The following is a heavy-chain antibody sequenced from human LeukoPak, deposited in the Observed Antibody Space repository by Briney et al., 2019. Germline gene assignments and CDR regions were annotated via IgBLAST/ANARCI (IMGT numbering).Heavy chain of an antibody. CDR1: GFTFSGYA. V-gene: IGHV3-30*04. CDR3: ASHDY. CDR2: TSHDESNK. J-gene: IGHJ4*02. Sequence: GRSLRLSCAASGFTFSGYAMHWVRQVPGKGLEWVAITSHDESNKYYADSVKGRFTISRDNSKNTLYLQMNSLRAEDTAVYYCASHDYWGQGTLVTVSS.